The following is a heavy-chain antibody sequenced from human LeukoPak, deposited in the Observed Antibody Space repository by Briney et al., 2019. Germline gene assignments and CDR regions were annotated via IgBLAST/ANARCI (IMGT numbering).Heavy chain of an antibody. V-gene: IGHV1-69*13. CDR2: IIPIFGTA. D-gene: IGHD6-13*01. CDR3: ASLNVAAAGMVDY. CDR1: GGTFSSYA. J-gene: IGHJ4*02. Sequence: SVKVSCKASGGTFSSYAISWVRQAPGQGLEWMGGIIPIFGTANYAQKFQGRVTITADESTSTAYMELSSLRSEDTAVYYCASLNVAAAGMVDYWGQGTPVTVSS.